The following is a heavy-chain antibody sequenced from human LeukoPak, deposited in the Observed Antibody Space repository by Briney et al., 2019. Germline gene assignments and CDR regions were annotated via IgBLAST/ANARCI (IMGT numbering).Heavy chain of an antibody. CDR1: GGSFSGYY. Sequence: PSETLSLTCAVYGGSFSGYYWSWIRQPPGKGLEWIGEINHSGSTNYNPSLKSRVTISVDTSKNQFSLKLSSVTAADTAVYYCASSGIAAAGPGDYWGQGTLVTVSS. D-gene: IGHD6-13*01. CDR2: INHSGST. CDR3: ASSGIAAAGPGDY. J-gene: IGHJ4*02. V-gene: IGHV4-34*01.